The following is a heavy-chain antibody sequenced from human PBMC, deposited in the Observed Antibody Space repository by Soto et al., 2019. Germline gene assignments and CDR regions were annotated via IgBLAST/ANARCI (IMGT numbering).Heavy chain of an antibody. Sequence: GGSLRLSCAASGFTFSSYAMHWVRQAPGKGLEWVAVISYDGSNKYYADSVKGRFTISRDNSKNTLYLQMNSLRAEDTAVYYCARESDSSGYYYGPVGYFQHWGQGTLVTVSS. CDR2: ISYDGSNK. V-gene: IGHV3-30-3*01. D-gene: IGHD3-22*01. CDR3: ARESDSSGYYYGPVGYFQH. CDR1: GFTFSSYA. J-gene: IGHJ1*01.